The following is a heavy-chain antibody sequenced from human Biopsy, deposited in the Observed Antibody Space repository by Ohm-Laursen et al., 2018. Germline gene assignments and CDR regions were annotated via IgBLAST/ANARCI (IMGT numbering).Heavy chain of an antibody. D-gene: IGHD3-9*01. J-gene: IGHJ1*01. V-gene: IGHV1-8*01. Sequence: ASVKVSCKASGYTFTSHDINWVRQATGQGLEWMGWMSPNTGNTVYAQRFQDRVTMTSDTSTGTAYMELTSLTSDDTAVYYCATKLTGYFHHWGQGTLVIVSS. CDR2: MSPNTGNT. CDR1: GYTFTSHD. CDR3: ATKLTGYFHH.